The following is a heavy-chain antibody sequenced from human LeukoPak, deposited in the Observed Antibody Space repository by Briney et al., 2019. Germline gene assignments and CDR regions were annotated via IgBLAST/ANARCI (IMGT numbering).Heavy chain of an antibody. D-gene: IGHD3-9*01. CDR2: INPSGGST. Sequence: ASVKVSCKASGYTFTSYYMHWVRQAPGQGLEWMGIINPSGGSTSYAQKFQGRVTMTRDTSTSTVYMELSSLRSEDTAVYYCARGNDILTGSPHAAFDIWGQGTMVTVSS. J-gene: IGHJ3*02. CDR3: ARGNDILTGSPHAAFDI. CDR1: GYTFTSYY. V-gene: IGHV1-46*01.